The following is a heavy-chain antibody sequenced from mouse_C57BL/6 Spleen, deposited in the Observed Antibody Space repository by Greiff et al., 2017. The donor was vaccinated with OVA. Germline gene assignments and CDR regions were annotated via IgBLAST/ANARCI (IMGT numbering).Heavy chain of an antibody. J-gene: IGHJ4*01. CDR1: GYTFTSYW. CDR2: IDPSDSYT. CDR3: ARSQRYYYAMDY. D-gene: IGHD1-1*01. Sequence: QVPLKQPGAELVMPGASVKLSCKASGYTFTSYWMPWVKPRPGQGLAWIGEIDPSDSYTNYNHKFKGKSTLTVDKSSSTAYMQLSSLTSEDSAVYYCARSQRYYYAMDYWGQGTSVTVSS. V-gene: IGHV1-69*01.